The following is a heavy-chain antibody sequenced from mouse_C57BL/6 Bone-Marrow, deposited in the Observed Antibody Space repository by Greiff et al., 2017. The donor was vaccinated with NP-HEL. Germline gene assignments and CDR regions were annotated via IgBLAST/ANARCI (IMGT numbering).Heavy chain of an antibody. CDR3: ARTLITTVVARDYAMDY. Sequence: QVQLKESGPGLVQPSQSLSITCTVSGFSLTSYGVHWVRQSPGKGLEWLGVIWSGGSTDYNAAFISRLSISKDNSKRQVFFKMNSLQADDTAIYYCARTLITTVVARDYAMDYWGQGTSVTVSS. D-gene: IGHD1-1*01. V-gene: IGHV2-2*01. CDR2: IWSGGST. CDR1: GFSLTSYG. J-gene: IGHJ4*01.